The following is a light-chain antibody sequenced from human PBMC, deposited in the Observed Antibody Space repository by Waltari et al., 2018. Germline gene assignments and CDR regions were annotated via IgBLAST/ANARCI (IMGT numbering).Light chain of an antibody. J-gene: IGKJ4*01. CDR3: QQYSKWPLS. CDR1: QSVIRD. CDR2: DAS. V-gene: IGKV3-15*01. Sequence: EIVMTQSPVTLSVSPGERAPLSCRASQSVIRDLAWYRQRPGQAPSLVIYDASTRATGVPVRFSGSGSGTEFTLTINSLQSEDFGVYYCQQYSKWPLSFGGGTKVEIK.